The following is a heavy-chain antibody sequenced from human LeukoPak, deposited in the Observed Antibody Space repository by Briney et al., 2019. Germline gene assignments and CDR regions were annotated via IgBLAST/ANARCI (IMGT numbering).Heavy chain of an antibody. J-gene: IGHJ5*02. CDR3: ARDKDCSGGSCLNWFDP. CDR1: GFTFGDYA. Sequence: PGGSLRLSCTASGFTFGDYAMSWVRQAPGKGLEWVSVIYSGGSTCYADSVKGRFTISRDNSKNTLYLQMNSLRAEDTAVYYCARDKDCSGGSCLNWFDPWGQGTLVTVSS. V-gene: IGHV3-66*01. CDR2: IYSGGST. D-gene: IGHD2-15*01.